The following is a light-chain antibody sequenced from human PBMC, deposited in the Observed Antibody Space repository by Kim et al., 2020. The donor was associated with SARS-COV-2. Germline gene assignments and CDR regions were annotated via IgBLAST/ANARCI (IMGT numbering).Light chain of an antibody. J-gene: IGLJ2*01. CDR1: NIGSKS. V-gene: IGLV3-21*04. CDR3: QVWDSSSDPL. CDR2: YDS. Sequence: VAQGKTARITCGGNNIGSKSVHWYQQKPGQAPVLVIYYDSDRPSGIPERFSGSNSGNTATLTISRVEAGDEADYYCQVWDSSSDPLFGGGTQLTVL.